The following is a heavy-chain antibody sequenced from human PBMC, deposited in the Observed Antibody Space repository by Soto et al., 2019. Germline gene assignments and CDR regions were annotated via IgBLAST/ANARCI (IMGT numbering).Heavy chain of an antibody. Sequence: GGSLRLSCAASGFTFSSYSMNWVRQAPGKGLEWVSYISSSSSTIYYADSVKGRFTISRDNAKNSLYLQMNSLRAEDTAVYYCASFRNWNDVDYWGQGTLVTVSS. CDR3: ASFRNWNDVDY. D-gene: IGHD1-20*01. J-gene: IGHJ4*02. V-gene: IGHV3-48*01. CDR2: ISSSSSTI. CDR1: GFTFSSYS.